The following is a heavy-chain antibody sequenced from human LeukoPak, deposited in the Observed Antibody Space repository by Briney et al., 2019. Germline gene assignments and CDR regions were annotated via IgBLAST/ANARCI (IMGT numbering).Heavy chain of an antibody. CDR1: GVSINTCCYY. CDR3: ARGRSYGFDFDS. Sequence: PSETLSLTCDVSGVSINTCCYYWTWIRQPPGKGLEWIGYKYYSGGTRYNSSLRSRLTISLDSSKNQFSLGLTSVTAADTAVYYCARGRSYGFDFDSWGPGTLVIVSS. J-gene: IGHJ4*02. V-gene: IGHV4-61*01. D-gene: IGHD5-18*01. CDR2: KYYSGGT.